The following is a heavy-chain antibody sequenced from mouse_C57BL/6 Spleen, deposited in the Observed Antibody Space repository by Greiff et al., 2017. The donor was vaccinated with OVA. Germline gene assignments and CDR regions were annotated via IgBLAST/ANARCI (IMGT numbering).Heavy chain of an antibody. D-gene: IGHD1-1*01. CDR1: GFSLTSYG. J-gene: IGHJ1*03. CDR3: ARQAPYYYGSSYWYFDV. V-gene: IGHV2-6-1*01. CDR2: IWSDGST. Sequence: QVHVKQSGPGLVAPSQSLSITCTVSGFSLTSYGVHWVRQPPGKGLEWLVVIWSDGSTTYNSALKSRLSISKDNSKSQVFLKMNSLQTDDTAMYYCARQAPYYYGSSYWYFDVWGTGTTVTVSS.